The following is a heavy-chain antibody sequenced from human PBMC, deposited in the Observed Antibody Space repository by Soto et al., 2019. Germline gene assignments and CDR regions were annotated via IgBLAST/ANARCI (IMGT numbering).Heavy chain of an antibody. D-gene: IGHD3-3*01. CDR3: ARDIGYYDFWSGYSKRDY. CDR1: GYTFTSYA. J-gene: IGHJ4*02. CDR2: INAGNGNT. V-gene: IGHV1-3*01. Sequence: AASVKVSCKASGYTFTSYAMHWVRQAPGQRLEWMGWINAGNGNTKYSQKFQGRFTISRDNAKNSLYLKMNSLRDEDTAVYYCARDIGYYDFWSGYSKRDYWGQRTLVTVSS.